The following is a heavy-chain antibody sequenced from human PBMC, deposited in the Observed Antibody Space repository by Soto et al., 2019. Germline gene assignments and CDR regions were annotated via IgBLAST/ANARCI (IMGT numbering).Heavy chain of an antibody. D-gene: IGHD6-13*01. CDR2: IYHSGST. J-gene: IGHJ6*02. Sequence: PSETLSLTCAVSGGSISSGGYSWSWIRQPPGKGLEWIGYIYHSGSTNYNPSLKSRVTISVDTSKNQFSLKLSSVTAADTAVYYCARYRFSSSWYYYYGMDVWGQGTTVTVSS. CDR3: ARYRFSSSWYYYYGMDV. V-gene: IGHV4-61*08. CDR1: GGSISSGGYS.